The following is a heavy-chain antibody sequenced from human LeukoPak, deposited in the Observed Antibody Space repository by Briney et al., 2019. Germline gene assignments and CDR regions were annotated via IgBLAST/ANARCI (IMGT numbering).Heavy chain of an antibody. Sequence: GGSLRLSCAASRFTFSSYDMSWVRQAPGKGLEWVSAISGSGGSTYYADSVKGRFTISRDNSKNTLYLQMNSLRAEDTAVYYCARDLHSSGSYFAPSSSPTLPDYWGQGTLVTVSS. D-gene: IGHD1-26*01. CDR1: RFTFSSYD. V-gene: IGHV3-23*01. CDR3: ARDLHSSGSYFAPSSSPTLPDY. CDR2: ISGSGGST. J-gene: IGHJ4*02.